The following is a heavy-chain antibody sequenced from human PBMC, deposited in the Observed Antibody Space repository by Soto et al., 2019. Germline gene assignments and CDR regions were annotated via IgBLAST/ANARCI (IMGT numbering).Heavy chain of an antibody. V-gene: IGHV1-69*08. D-gene: IGHD2-15*01. CDR1: GGTFSSYT. CDR2: IIPILGKA. J-gene: IGHJ3*02. Sequence: QVQLVQSGAEVKKPGSSVKVSCTASGGTFSSYTISWVRQAPGQGLEWMGRIIPILGKANYAQKFQGRVTITADKSTSTAYMALSSLRSEDTAVYYCARGVSYCSGGSCYLGGAFDIWGQGTMVTVSS. CDR3: ARGVSYCSGGSCYLGGAFDI.